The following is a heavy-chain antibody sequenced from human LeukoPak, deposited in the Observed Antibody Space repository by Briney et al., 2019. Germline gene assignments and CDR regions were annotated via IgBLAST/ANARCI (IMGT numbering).Heavy chain of an antibody. Sequence: GGSLTLSCAASGFTFSNYGMHWFRQAPGKGLEWVAIIWYDGSNKYYADSVKGRFTISRDNSNNTLYLQMNSLRAEDTAVYYCAWRSTVLNHEWGQGTLVTVSS. CDR1: GFTFSNYG. V-gene: IGHV3-33*08. CDR3: AWRSTVLNHE. CDR2: IWYDGSNK. D-gene: IGHD4-23*01. J-gene: IGHJ4*02.